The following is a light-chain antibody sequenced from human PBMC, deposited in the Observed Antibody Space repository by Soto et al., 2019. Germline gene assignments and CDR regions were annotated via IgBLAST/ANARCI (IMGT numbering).Light chain of an antibody. J-gene: IGKJ1*01. CDR2: GAS. CDR1: QSVSSSY. CDR3: QQYGNSRWT. V-gene: IGKV3-20*01. Sequence: EIVLTQSPGTLSLSPGERATLSCRASQSVSSSYLAWYQQKPGQAPRLLIYGASSRATGIPDRFSGSGSGTDFTLTISRLEPEECAVYYCQQYGNSRWTVGQGTKVESK.